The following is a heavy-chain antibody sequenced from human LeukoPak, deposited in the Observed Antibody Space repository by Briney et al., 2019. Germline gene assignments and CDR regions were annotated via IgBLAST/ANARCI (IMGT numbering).Heavy chain of an antibody. CDR3: AGGIAVGRTYYFDY. D-gene: IGHD6-19*01. V-gene: IGHV4-39*07. Sequence: PSQTLSLTCTVSGVSISSDSYYWSWIRQPPGKGLEWIGEINHSGSTNYNPSLKSRVTISVDTPKNQFSLKLSSVTAADTAVYYCAGGIAVGRTYYFDYWGQGTLVTVSS. J-gene: IGHJ4*02. CDR2: INHSGST. CDR1: GVSISSDSYY.